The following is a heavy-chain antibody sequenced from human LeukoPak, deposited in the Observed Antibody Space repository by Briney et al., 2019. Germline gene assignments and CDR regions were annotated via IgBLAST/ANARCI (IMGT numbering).Heavy chain of an antibody. CDR3: ARDPTKVTTTYFDY. V-gene: IGHV3-30-3*01. CDR1: GFTFSTHA. CDR2: ISYGGTNK. D-gene: IGHD4-17*01. J-gene: IGHJ4*02. Sequence: GSLRLSCAASGFTFSTHAIHWVRQAPAKGLEWVALISYGGTNKHYADSVKGRFTISRDISKNTVYLQMNSLKPEDTAVYYCARDPTKVTTTYFDYWGQGTLVTVSS.